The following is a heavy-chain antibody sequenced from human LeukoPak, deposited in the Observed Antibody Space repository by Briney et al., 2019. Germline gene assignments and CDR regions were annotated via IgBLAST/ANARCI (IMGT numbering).Heavy chain of an antibody. CDR2: INSDGSST. V-gene: IGHV3-74*01. Sequence: AGGSLRLSCAASGLTFSSYWMHWVRHAPGKGLVWVSRINSDGSSTSYADSVKGRFTISRDNAKNTLYLQMNSLRAEDTAVYYCARERSSSGYPDDYWGRGTLVTVSS. J-gene: IGHJ4*02. D-gene: IGHD3-22*01. CDR3: ARERSSSGYPDDY. CDR1: GLTFSSYW.